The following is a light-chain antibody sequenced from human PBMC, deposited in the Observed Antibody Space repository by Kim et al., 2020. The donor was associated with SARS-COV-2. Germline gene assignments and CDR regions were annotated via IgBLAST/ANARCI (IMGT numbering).Light chain of an antibody. V-gene: IGLV1-47*01. J-gene: IGLJ2*01. CDR2: RNN. CDR1: SSNIGSNY. Sequence: QSVLTQPPSASGTPGQRVTISCSGDSSNIGSNYVYWYQQFPGMAPKLLIYRNNVRPSGVPDRFSVSKSGTSGSLAISGLRSEDEADYYCASWDDSLSGVVFGGGTQLTDL. CDR3: ASWDDSLSGVV.